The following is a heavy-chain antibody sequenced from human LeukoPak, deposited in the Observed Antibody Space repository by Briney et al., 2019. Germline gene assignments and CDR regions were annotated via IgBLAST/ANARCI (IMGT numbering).Heavy chain of an antibody. J-gene: IGHJ3*02. CDR1: GFTFSSYG. Sequence: GGSLRLSCAASGFTFSSYGMHWVRQAPGKGLEWVAVISYDGSNKYYADSVKGRFTISRDNSKNTLYLQMNSLRAEDTAVYYCARGGSYYDGSDAFDIWGQGTMVTVSS. V-gene: IGHV3-30*03. D-gene: IGHD3-22*01. CDR2: ISYDGSNK. CDR3: ARGGSYYDGSDAFDI.